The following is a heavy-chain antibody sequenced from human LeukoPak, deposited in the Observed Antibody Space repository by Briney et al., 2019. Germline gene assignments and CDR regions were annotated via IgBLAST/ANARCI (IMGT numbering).Heavy chain of an antibody. Sequence: GGSLRLSCAASGFPFSSYGMSWVRQAPGKGLEWVSAISTGGGSTYYADSVKGRFTISRDNSKNTLYLQMNSLRVEDTAVYYCATLLTYSSGWFLYWGQGSLVTVSS. V-gene: IGHV3-23*01. CDR1: GFPFSSYG. J-gene: IGHJ4*02. CDR2: ISTGGGST. D-gene: IGHD6-19*01. CDR3: ATLLTYSSGWFLY.